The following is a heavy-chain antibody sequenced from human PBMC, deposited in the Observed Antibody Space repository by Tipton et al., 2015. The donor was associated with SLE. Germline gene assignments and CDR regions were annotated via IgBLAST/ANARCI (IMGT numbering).Heavy chain of an antibody. D-gene: IGHD2-8*02. V-gene: IGHV1-18*01. CDR1: GYTFTAYG. Sequence: QVQLVQSGVEVKKPGASVKVSCKTSGYTFTAYGITWVRQAPGQGLEWMGWTGAYNTDTYYAQKFQGRFTMTADTFTTTAYMELRSLTSDDTAVYYCARVTGGKYLALFDYWGQGTLVSVSS. CDR3: ARVTGGKYLALFDY. CDR2: TGAYNTDT. J-gene: IGHJ4*02.